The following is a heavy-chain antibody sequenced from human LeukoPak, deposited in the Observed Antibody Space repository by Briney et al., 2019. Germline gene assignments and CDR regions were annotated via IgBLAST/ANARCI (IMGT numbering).Heavy chain of an antibody. CDR2: IYPGDSDT. J-gene: IGHJ3*02. D-gene: IGHD4-23*01. CDR1: GYSFTSYW. V-gene: IGHV5-51*01. Sequence: GESLQISCKGSGYSFTSYWIGWVRQMPGKGLEWMGIIYPGDSDTRYSPSFQGQVTISADKSISTAYLQWSSLKASDTAMYYCARQAYGGNPLYAFDIWGQGTMVTVSS. CDR3: ARQAYGGNPLYAFDI.